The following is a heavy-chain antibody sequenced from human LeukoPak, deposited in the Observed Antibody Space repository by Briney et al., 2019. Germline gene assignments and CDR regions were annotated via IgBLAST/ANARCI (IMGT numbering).Heavy chain of an antibody. J-gene: IGHJ4*02. Sequence: SVKVSCKASGGTFSSYAISWVRQAPGQGLEWMGGIIPIFGTANYAQKFQGRVTITADESTSTAYMELSSLRSEDTAVYYCARAPVPRDYDFWSGYYYYFDYWGQGTLVTVSS. CDR3: ARAPVPRDYDFWSGYYYYFDY. V-gene: IGHV1-69*13. D-gene: IGHD3-3*01. CDR2: IIPIFGTA. CDR1: GGTFSSYA.